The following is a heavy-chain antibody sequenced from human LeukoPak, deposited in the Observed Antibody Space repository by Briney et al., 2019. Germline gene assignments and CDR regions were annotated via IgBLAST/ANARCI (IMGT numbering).Heavy chain of an antibody. V-gene: IGHV3-15*01. D-gene: IGHD4-17*01. CDR3: VIPHFYGASRNDY. Sequence: GGSLRLSCEASGVTFSKGWMSWVRQAPGKGLEWVGRLKSKSDGGTSEYAPPVKGRFTISRDDSKNMLFLEMSSLKTDDTAVYYCVIPHFYGASRNDYWGQGILVTVSS. CDR1: GVTFSKGW. J-gene: IGHJ4*02. CDR2: LKSKSDGGTS.